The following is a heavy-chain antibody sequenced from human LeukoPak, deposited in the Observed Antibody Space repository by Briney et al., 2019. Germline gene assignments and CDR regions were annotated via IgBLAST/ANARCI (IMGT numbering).Heavy chain of an antibody. D-gene: IGHD6-6*01. Sequence: PSETLSLTCTVSGGSISSGDYYWGWIRQPPGKGLEWIGSIYYSGSTYYNPSLKSRVTISVDTSKNQFSLKLSSVTAADTAVYYCARPFSSSSLDYWGQGTLVTVSS. J-gene: IGHJ4*02. CDR2: IYYSGST. CDR3: ARPFSSSSLDY. CDR1: GGSISSGDYY. V-gene: IGHV4-39*01.